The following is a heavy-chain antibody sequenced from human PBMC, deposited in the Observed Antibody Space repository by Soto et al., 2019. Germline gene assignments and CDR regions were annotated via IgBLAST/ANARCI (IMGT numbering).Heavy chain of an antibody. J-gene: IGHJ6*02. Sequence: QVQLVQSGAEVKKPGSSVKVSCKASGGTFSSYAISWVRQAPGQGLEWLGNIIPIFGTANYAQKFQGRVTITADESTSTAYMELSSLRSEDMAVYYCARTERNDDFWSGYPNYYYYGMDVWGQGTTVTVSS. CDR2: IIPIFGTA. CDR1: GGTFSSYA. V-gene: IGHV1-69*18. CDR3: ARTERNDDFWSGYPNYYYYGMDV. D-gene: IGHD3-3*01.